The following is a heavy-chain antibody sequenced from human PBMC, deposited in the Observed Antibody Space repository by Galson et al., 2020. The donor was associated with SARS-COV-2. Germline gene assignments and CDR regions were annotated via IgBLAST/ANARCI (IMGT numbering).Heavy chain of an antibody. V-gene: IGHV3-23*01. CDR2: ISGSGGST. J-gene: IGHJ4*02. D-gene: IGHD3-22*01. CDR1: GFTVNSYA. Sequence: PGGSLRLSCAASGFTVNSYAMHWVRQAPGKGLEWVSAISGSGGSTYYADSVKGRFTISRDNYKNTLYLQMNSLRAEDTAVYYCAKEGSIYYYDGSGWVDYWGQGTLVTVSS. CDR3: AKEGSIYYYDGSGWVDY.